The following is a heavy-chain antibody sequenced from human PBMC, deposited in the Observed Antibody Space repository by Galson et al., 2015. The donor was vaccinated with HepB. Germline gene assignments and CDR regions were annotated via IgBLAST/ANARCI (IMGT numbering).Heavy chain of an antibody. CDR3: ARGEGRGYSYDLPEYFDY. V-gene: IGHV1-69*04. D-gene: IGHD5-18*01. Sequence: SVKVSCKASGGTFSSYAISWVRQAPGQGLEWMGRIIPILGIANYAQKFQGRVTITADKSTSTAYMELSSLRSEDTAVYYCARGEGRGYSYDLPEYFDYWGQGTLVTVSS. J-gene: IGHJ4*02. CDR2: IIPILGIA. CDR1: GGTFSSYA.